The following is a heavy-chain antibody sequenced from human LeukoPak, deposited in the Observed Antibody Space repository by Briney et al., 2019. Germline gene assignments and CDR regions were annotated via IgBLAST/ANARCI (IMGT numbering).Heavy chain of an antibody. CDR3: AKDLDYYDSSGYYLPDY. CDR2: ISYDGSNK. V-gene: IGHV3-30*18. J-gene: IGHJ4*02. CDR1: GFTFSSYG. D-gene: IGHD3-22*01. Sequence: PGGSLRLSCAASGFTFSSYGMHWVRQAPGKGLEWVAVISYDGSNKYYADSVKGRFSISRDNSKNTLYLQMNSLRAEDTAVYYRAKDLDYYDSSGYYLPDYWGQGTLVTVSS.